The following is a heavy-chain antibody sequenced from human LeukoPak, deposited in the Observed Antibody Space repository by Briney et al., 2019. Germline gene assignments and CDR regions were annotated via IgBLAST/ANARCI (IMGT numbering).Heavy chain of an antibody. CDR1: GDSISSYY. CDR3: AKSEAIYSSSVSRFDP. V-gene: IGHV4-59*01. CDR2: ISHTGNT. J-gene: IGHJ5*02. D-gene: IGHD6-13*01. Sequence: SETLSLTCTVSGDSISSYYWSWTRQPPGQGLEGIGYISHTGNTNYNPSLTVRRTISLDTSKNQVPLTATSVTAADTAVYYCAKSEAIYSSSVSRFDPWGQGTLVTVSS.